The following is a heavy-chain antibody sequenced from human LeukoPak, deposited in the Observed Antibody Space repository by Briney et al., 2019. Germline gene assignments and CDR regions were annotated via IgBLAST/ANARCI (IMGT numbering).Heavy chain of an antibody. D-gene: IGHD6-13*01. CDR2: INPNSGGT. CDR1: GYTFTDYD. J-gene: IGHJ4*02. CDR3: ARDTAAADPYYFDY. V-gene: IGHV1-2*02. Sequence: ASVKVSCKTSGYTFTDYDIHWVRQAPGQGLEWMGWINPNSGGTNYAQKFQGRVTMTRDTSISTAYMELSRLRSDDTAVYYCARDTAAADPYYFDYWGQGTLVTVSS.